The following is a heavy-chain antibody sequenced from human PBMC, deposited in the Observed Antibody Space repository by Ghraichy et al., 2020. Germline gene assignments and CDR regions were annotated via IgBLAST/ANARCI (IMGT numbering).Heavy chain of an antibody. D-gene: IGHD3-9*01. Sequence: LSLTCAASGFTFSSYWMSWVRQAPGKGLEWVANIKQDGSEKYYVDSVKGRFTISRDNAKNSLYLQMNSLRAEDTAVYYCARDADIYYYYYMDVWGKGTTVTVSS. J-gene: IGHJ6*03. V-gene: IGHV3-7*03. CDR3: ARDADIYYYYYMDV. CDR2: IKQDGSEK. CDR1: GFTFSSYW.